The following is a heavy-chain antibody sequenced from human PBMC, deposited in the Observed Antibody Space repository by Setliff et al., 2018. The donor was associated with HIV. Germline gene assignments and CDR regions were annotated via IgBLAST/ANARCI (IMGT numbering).Heavy chain of an antibody. CDR1: GPSINIHY. CDR2: IYSTGST. D-gene: IGHD4-17*01. CDR3: AKGAGFYGDYTFDH. J-gene: IGHJ4*02. Sequence: TTTVSGPSINIHYWSWIRQSPGKGFEWIGYIYSTGSTNYNPSLQSRVTISMVASRNQFSLKVTSVTAADTAVYYCAKGAGFYGDYTFDHWGQGRQVTVSS. V-gene: IGHV4-59*11.